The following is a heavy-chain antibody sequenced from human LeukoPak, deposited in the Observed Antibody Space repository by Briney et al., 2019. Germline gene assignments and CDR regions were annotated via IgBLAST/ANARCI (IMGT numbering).Heavy chain of an antibody. V-gene: IGHV4-34*01. CDR3: ASGRGMAVASDY. Sequence: SETLSLTCAVYGGSFSGYYWSWIRQPPGKGLEWIGEINHSGSTNYNPSLKSRVTISVDTSKNQFSLKLSSVTAADTAVYYCASGRGMAVASDYWGQGTLVTVSS. CDR1: GGSFSGYY. J-gene: IGHJ4*02. CDR2: INHSGST. D-gene: IGHD6-19*01.